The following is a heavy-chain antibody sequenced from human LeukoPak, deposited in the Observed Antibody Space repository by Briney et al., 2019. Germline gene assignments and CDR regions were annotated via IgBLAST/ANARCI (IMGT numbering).Heavy chain of an antibody. D-gene: IGHD6-13*01. V-gene: IGHV5-51*01. CDR1: GYSFISYW. CDR3: ARTIAAAGISYYYYYYGMDV. J-gene: IGHJ6*02. Sequence: GESLKISCKGSGYSFISYWIGWVRQMPGKGLEWMGIIYPGDSDTRYSPSFQGQVTISADKSISTAYLQWSSLKASDAAMYYCARTIAAAGISYYYYYYGMDVWGQGTTVTVSS. CDR2: IYPGDSDT.